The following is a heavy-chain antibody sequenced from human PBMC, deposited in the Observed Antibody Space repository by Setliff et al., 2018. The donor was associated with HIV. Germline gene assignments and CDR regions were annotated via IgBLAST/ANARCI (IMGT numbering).Heavy chain of an antibody. J-gene: IGHJ5*02. Sequence: SETLSLTCTVYGGSFSGYYWTWIRQPPGKGLEFIGEMNHRGVIKYLSSLKSRVTMAVDTSKKQFSLKLSSVTAADAAVYYCARGGLTGIDLWGQGRLVTVSS. V-gene: IGHV4-34*01. D-gene: IGHD3-9*01. CDR1: GGSFSGYY. CDR2: MNHRGVI. CDR3: ARGGLTGIDL.